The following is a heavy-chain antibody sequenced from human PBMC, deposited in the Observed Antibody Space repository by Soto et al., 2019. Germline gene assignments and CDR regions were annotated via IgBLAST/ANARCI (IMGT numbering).Heavy chain of an antibody. D-gene: IGHD4-4*01. J-gene: IGHJ3*02. Sequence: GGSLRLSCAASGFTFSSYWMSWVRQAPGKGLEWVANIKQDGSEKYYVDSVKGRFTISRDNAKNSLYLQMNSLRAEDTAVYYCARDFLGDYSNCHDAFDIWGQGTMVTVSS. CDR3: ARDFLGDYSNCHDAFDI. V-gene: IGHV3-7*01. CDR1: GFTFSSYW. CDR2: IKQDGSEK.